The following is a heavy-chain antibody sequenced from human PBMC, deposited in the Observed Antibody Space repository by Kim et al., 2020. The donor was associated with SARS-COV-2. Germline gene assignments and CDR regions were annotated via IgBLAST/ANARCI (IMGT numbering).Heavy chain of an antibody. CDR1: GFTFSSYA. J-gene: IGHJ6*02. Sequence: GGSLRLSCAASGFTFSSYAMHWVRQAPGKGLEWVAVISYDGSNKYYADSVKGRFTISRDNSKNTLYLQMNSLRAEDTAVYYCASVDSSGYYIGLNYYGMDVWGQGTTVTVSS. CDR3: ASVDSSGYYIGLNYYGMDV. V-gene: IGHV3-30*04. D-gene: IGHD3-22*01. CDR2: ISYDGSNK.